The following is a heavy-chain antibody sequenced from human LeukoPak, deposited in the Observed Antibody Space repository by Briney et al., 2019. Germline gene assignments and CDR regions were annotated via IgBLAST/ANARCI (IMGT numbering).Heavy chain of an antibody. Sequence: SETLSLTCTVSGGSINNYYWSWIRQPPGKGLEWIGFIYYTGSTNYNPSLKSRVTISIDTSKGQFSLKLKSVTAADTAVYYCARLDCSGGRCWGVDYWGQGTLVTVST. CDR1: GGSINNYY. CDR2: IYYTGST. J-gene: IGHJ4*02. D-gene: IGHD2-15*01. CDR3: ARLDCSGGRCWGVDY. V-gene: IGHV4-59*01.